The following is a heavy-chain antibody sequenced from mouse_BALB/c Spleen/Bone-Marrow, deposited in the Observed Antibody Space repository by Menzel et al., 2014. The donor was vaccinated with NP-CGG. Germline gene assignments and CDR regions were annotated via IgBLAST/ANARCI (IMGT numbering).Heavy chain of an antibody. D-gene: IGHD1-1*01. J-gene: IGHJ4*01. CDR1: GFTFGSYA. V-gene: IGHV5-9-1*01. CDR2: INSGGSYS. CDR3: ARRGYGLYAMDY. Sequence: EVKLMESGAALLKPGGLLKLSCAASGFTFGSYAMSWVRQTPAKRLEWVATINSGGSYSYCPGSVKGRFTISRENAKNTLYVQMSSLRSEDTAMYYCARRGYGLYAMDYWGQRTSVTVSS.